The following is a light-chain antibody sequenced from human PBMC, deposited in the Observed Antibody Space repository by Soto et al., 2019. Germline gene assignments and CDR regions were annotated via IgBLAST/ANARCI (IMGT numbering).Light chain of an antibody. CDR2: EVS. V-gene: IGLV2-23*02. Sequence: QSVLTQPASVSGSPGQSITISCTGTSSDVGGYNFVSWYQQHPGKAPKLMIYEVSKRPSGVSNRFSGSKSGNTASLTISGLQAEDEADYYCCSYAGSRTWVFGGGTKLTV. CDR3: CSYAGSRTWV. CDR1: SSDVGGYNF. J-gene: IGLJ3*02.